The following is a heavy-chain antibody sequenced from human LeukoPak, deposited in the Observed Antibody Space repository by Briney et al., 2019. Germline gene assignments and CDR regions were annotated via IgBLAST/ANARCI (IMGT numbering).Heavy chain of an antibody. D-gene: IGHD2-2*01. J-gene: IGHJ4*02. CDR2: INSDASDT. V-gene: IGHV3-74*01. Sequence: GGSLRLSCAASGSTFSRHWMHWVRQAPGRGLVWISRINSDASDTNYADFVKGRFTISRDNAKNTVYLQINSLRDEDTAVYYCARICSSTDCLIPDWGQGTLVTVSS. CDR3: ARICSSTDCLIPD. CDR1: GSTFSRHW.